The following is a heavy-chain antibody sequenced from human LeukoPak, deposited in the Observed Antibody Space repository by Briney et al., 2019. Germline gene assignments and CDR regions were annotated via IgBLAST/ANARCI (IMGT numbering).Heavy chain of an antibody. CDR3: AKTLIPGDDY. D-gene: IGHD1-14*01. J-gene: IGHJ4*02. CDR2: IRASGGST. V-gene: IGHV3-23*01. Sequence: GGSLRLSCAASGFTFGNYAMSWVRQAPGKGLEWVSSIRASGGSTYYADSVKGRFTISRDNSKNTLYLQMNSLRAEDTAVYYCAKTLIPGDDYWGQGTLVTVSS. CDR1: GFTFGNYA.